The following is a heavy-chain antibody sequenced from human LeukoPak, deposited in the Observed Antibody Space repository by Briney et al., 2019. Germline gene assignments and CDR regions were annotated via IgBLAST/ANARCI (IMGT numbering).Heavy chain of an antibody. CDR3: ARGPYYYFWSGYLGSDNWFDP. Sequence: ASVKVSCKASGYTFTGYYMHWVRQAPGQGLEWMGWINPNSGGTNYAQKFQGRVTMTRDTFISTAYMELSRLRSDDTAVYYCARGPYYYFWSGYLGSDNWFDPWGQGTLVTVSS. J-gene: IGHJ5*02. CDR2: INPNSGGT. CDR1: GYTFTGYY. D-gene: IGHD3-3*01. V-gene: IGHV1-2*02.